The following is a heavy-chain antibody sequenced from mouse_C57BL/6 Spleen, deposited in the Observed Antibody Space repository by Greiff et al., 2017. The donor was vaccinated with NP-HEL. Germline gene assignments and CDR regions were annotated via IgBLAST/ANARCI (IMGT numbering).Heavy chain of an antibody. Sequence: DVQLQESGAELVRPGASVKLSCTASGFNIKDDYMHWVKQRPEQGLEWIGWIDPENGDTEYASKFQGKATITADTSSNTAYLQPSSLTSEDTAVYYCTTDYYGSSYGFAYWGQGTLVTVSA. CDR3: TTDYYGSSYGFAY. D-gene: IGHD1-1*01. V-gene: IGHV14-4*01. J-gene: IGHJ3*01. CDR1: GFNIKDDY. CDR2: IDPENGDT.